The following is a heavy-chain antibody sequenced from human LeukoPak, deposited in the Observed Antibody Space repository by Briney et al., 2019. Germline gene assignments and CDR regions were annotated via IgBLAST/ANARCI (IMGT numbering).Heavy chain of an antibody. CDR1: GFTVSSNY. V-gene: IGHV3-53*01. J-gene: IGHJ4*02. CDR2: FYKGGNT. CDR3: ARGDGYNFFDS. D-gene: IGHD5-24*01. Sequence: GGSLRLSCAASGFTVSSNYMSWVRQAPGKGLEWVSVFYKGGNTYYADSVKGRFTISRDNSKNTVSLQMNSLRVEDTTVYYCARGDGYNFFDSWGQGTLVTVSS.